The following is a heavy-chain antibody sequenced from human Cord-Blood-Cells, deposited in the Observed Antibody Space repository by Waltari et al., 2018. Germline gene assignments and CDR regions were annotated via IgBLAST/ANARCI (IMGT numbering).Heavy chain of an antibody. J-gene: IGHJ4*02. Sequence: EVQLVESGGGLVKPGGSLRLSCAASGFTFSNAWMSWVRQAPGKGLEWFGRIKSKTDGGTTDYAAPVKGRFTISRDDSKNTLYLQMNSLKTEDTAVYYCTISPLAAADYWGQGTLVTVSS. CDR1: GFTFSNAW. V-gene: IGHV3-15*01. D-gene: IGHD6-13*01. CDR2: IKSKTDGGTT. CDR3: TISPLAAADY.